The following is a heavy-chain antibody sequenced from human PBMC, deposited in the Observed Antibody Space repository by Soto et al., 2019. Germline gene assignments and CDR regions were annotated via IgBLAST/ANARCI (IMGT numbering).Heavy chain of an antibody. CDR2: IWYDGSNK. V-gene: IGHV3-33*01. D-gene: IGHD3-10*01. CDR1: GFTFSSYG. Sequence: QVQLVESGGGVVQPGRSLRLSCAASGFTFSSYGMHWVRQAPGKRLEWVAVIWYDGSNKYYADSVKGRFTISRDNSKNTLYLQMKSLRAEDTAVYYCAREAWFGELLPGYWGQGTLVTVSS. J-gene: IGHJ4*02. CDR3: AREAWFGELLPGY.